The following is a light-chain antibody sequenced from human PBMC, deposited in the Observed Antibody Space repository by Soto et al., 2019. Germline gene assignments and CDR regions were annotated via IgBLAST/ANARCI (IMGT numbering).Light chain of an antibody. CDR3: QQYGNSPLT. CDR1: QSVSSTF. J-gene: IGKJ4*01. V-gene: IGKV3-20*01. Sequence: EFVLTQSPGTLSLSPGERATLSCRASQSVSSTFLAWYQQKPGQPPRLLIYGASTRGTGIPDRFSGSGSGTDFTLTISRLEPEDFAVYYCQQYGNSPLTFGGGTKVEIK. CDR2: GAS.